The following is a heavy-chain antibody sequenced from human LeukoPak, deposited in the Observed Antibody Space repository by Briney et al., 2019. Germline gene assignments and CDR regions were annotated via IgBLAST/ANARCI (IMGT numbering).Heavy chain of an antibody. CDR2: ISSSSSYI. J-gene: IGHJ4*02. CDR1: GFTFSSYS. D-gene: IGHD6-19*01. CDR3: ARDAVAGTWGHDY. V-gene: IGHV3-21*01. Sequence: GGSLRLSCAASGFTFSSYSMTWVRQAPGKGLEWVSSISSSSSYIYYADSVKGRFTISRDNAKNSLYLQMNSLRAEDTAVYYCARDAVAGTWGHDYWGQGTLVTVSS.